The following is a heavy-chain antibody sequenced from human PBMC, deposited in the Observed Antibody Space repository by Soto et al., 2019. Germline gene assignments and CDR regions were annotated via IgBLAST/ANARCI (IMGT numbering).Heavy chain of an antibody. CDR1: GFTVSSNY. V-gene: IGHV3-53*02. CDR3: AGPSSGWSAHTGPGYFDL. J-gene: IGHJ2*01. Sequence: EVQLVETGGGLIQPGGSLRLSCAASGFTVSSNYMSWVRQAPGKGLEWVSVIYSGGSTYYADSVKGRFTIFRDNSKNTLYLQMNSLRAEDKAVYYCAGPSSGWSAHTGPGYFDLWGRGTLVTVSS. D-gene: IGHD6-19*01. CDR2: IYSGGST.